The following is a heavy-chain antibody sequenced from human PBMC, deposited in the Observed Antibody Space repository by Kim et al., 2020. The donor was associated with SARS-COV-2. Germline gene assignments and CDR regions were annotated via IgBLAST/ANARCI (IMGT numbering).Heavy chain of an antibody. D-gene: IGHD2-15*01. CDR2: IYHSGST. V-gene: IGHV4-38-2*02. Sequence: SETLSLTCTVSGYSISSGYYWGWIRQPPGKGLEWIGSIYHSGSTYYNPSLNSRVTISVDTSTNQFSLLLISVTAADTAVYYYARDVGPYCSGGSCWFDY. J-gene: IGHJ4*01. CDR1: GYSISSGYY. CDR3: ARDVGPYCSGGSCWFDY.